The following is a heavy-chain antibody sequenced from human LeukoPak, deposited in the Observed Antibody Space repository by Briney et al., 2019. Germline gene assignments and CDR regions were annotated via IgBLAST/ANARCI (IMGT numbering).Heavy chain of an antibody. CDR2: INLNSGDI. D-gene: IGHD2-21*01. J-gene: IGHJ5*02. CDR1: GYSFTDYY. CDR3: ARADRLHGGPYLIGP. Sequence: GASVKVSCKASGYSFTDYYMHWVRQAPGQGLEWMGWINLNSGDIKSAQKFQGRVTMTRDTSITTVYMEVSWLTSDDTVIYYCARADRLHGGPYLIGPWGQGTLVTVSS. V-gene: IGHV1-2*02.